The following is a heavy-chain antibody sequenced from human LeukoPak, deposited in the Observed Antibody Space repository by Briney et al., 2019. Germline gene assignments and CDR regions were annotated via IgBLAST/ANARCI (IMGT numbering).Heavy chain of an antibody. J-gene: IGHJ4*02. V-gene: IGHV1-24*01. CDR1: GYTLTELS. D-gene: IGHD6-19*01. CDR3: ATFHSYSSGWYFDY. CDR2: FDPEDGET. Sequence: ASVKVSCKVSGYTLTELSMHWVRQAPGKGLEWMGGFDPEDGETIYAQKFQGRVTMTEDTSTDTAYMELSSLRSEDTDVYYCATFHSYSSGWYFDYWGQGTLVTVPS.